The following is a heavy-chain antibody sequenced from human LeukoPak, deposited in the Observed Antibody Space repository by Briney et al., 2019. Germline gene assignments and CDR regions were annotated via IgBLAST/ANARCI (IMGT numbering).Heavy chain of an antibody. Sequence: ASVEVSCKASGYTFTNYYVHWVRQAPGQGLEWMGRINPNSSGTNYAQKFQGRVTMTRDTSISTAYMQLSSLRSDDTAVYYCARVHYGDYSFDYWGQGTLVTVSS. D-gene: IGHD4-17*01. V-gene: IGHV1-2*06. CDR2: INPNSSGT. CDR1: GYTFTNYY. J-gene: IGHJ4*02. CDR3: ARVHYGDYSFDY.